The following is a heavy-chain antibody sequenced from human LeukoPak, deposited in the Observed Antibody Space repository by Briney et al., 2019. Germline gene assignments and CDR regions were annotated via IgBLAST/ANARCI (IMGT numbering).Heavy chain of an antibody. V-gene: IGHV3-21*01. CDR1: GFTFSSYS. D-gene: IGHD2-2*01. J-gene: IGHJ5*02. CDR2: ISSSSSYI. CDR3: AKAAYDCSSTSCYGPGGFDP. Sequence: PGGSLRLSCAASGFTFSSYSMNWVRQAPGKGLEWVSSISSSSSYIYYADSVKGRFTISRDNSKNTLYLQMNSLRAEDTAVYYCAKAAYDCSSTSCYGPGGFDPWGQGTLVTVSS.